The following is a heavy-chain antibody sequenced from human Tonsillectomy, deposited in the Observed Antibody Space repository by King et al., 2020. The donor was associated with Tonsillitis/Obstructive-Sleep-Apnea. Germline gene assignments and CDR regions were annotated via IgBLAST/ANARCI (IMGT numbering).Heavy chain of an antibody. J-gene: IGHJ4*02. CDR1: GYTLTSYY. CDR3: ARVDWGGPFDY. CDR2: IYPSGDST. D-gene: IGHD7-27*01. Sequence: VQLVESGAEVKKPGASVKVSCKASGYTLTSYYMHWVRQAPRQGLEWMGIIYPSGDSTGYAQKFQGRVTMTRDTSTSTVYMELSSLRSEDTAVYYCARVDWGGPFDYWGQGTLVTVSS. V-gene: IGHV1-46*01.